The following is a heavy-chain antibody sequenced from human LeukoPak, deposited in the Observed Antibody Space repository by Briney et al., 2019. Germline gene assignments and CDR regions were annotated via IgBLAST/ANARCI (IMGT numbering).Heavy chain of an antibody. CDR3: AKDKAPSYCSGGSCLVWIFDY. J-gene: IGHJ4*02. CDR1: GFPFDDYA. Sequence: GGSLRLSCAASGFPFDDYAMHWVRRPPGKGLEGVSLISWDGGSTYYADSVKGRFTISRDNSKNSLYLQMNSLRAEDTALCYCAKDKAPSYCSGGSCLVWIFDYWGQGTLVTVSS. V-gene: IGHV3-43D*03. D-gene: IGHD2-15*01. CDR2: ISWDGGST.